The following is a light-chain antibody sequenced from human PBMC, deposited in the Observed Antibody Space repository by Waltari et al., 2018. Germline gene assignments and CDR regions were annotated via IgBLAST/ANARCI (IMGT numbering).Light chain of an antibody. CDR3: YSTDSSGLGV. Sequence: SDELTQPPSVSVSPGQTARITCSGDALPKKYAHWYQQKSGQAPVVVIYEDNKRPPELPERFSCSSSGTMATLTISGAQVEDEADYYCYSTDSSGLGVFGTGTKVTVL. CDR1: ALPKKY. V-gene: IGLV3-10*01. CDR2: EDN. J-gene: IGLJ1*01.